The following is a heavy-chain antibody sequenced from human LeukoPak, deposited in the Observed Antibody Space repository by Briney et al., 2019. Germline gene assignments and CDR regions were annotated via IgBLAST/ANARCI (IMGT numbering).Heavy chain of an antibody. Sequence: PSETLSLTCIVSGGSINSHYWSWIRQPVGKGLEWIGRIYSSGSTNYNPSLKSRVSMSVDTSKNQFFLNLSSVTAADTAVYYCARVAGYSYGPINHWGQGTLVTVSS. J-gene: IGHJ5*02. V-gene: IGHV4-4*07. CDR3: ARVAGYSYGPINH. D-gene: IGHD5-18*01. CDR2: IYSSGST. CDR1: GGSINSHY.